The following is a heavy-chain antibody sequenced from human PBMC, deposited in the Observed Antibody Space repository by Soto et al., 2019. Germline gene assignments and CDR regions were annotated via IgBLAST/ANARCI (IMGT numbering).Heavy chain of an antibody. CDR2: ISAYNGNT. CDR1: GYTFTSYG. Sequence: ASVKVSRKASGYTFTSYGISWVRQAPGQGLEWMGWISAYNGNTNYAQKLQGRVTMTTDTSTSTAYMELRSLRSDDTAVYYCARAKRPARHDAFDIWGQGTMVTVSS. V-gene: IGHV1-18*01. J-gene: IGHJ3*02. CDR3: ARAKRPARHDAFDI.